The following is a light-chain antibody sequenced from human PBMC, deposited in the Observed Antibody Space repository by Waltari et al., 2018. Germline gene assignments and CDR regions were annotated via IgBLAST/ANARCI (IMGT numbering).Light chain of an antibody. Sequence: MLLTQSPGTLPLSQGDRATLPWRAIQTVSTIALSWYQQKPGQAPRVLIYSTYNRATGIPDRFSGSGSGTDFTLTINRLAPEDFAMYYCQQYDGIVVTFGGGTKVEI. CDR3: QQYDGIVVT. J-gene: IGKJ4*01. V-gene: IGKV3-20*01. CDR1: QTVSTIA. CDR2: STY.